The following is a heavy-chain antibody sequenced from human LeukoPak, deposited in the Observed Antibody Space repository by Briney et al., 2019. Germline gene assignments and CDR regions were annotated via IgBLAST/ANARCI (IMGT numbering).Heavy chain of an antibody. CDR3: ARASGSYYPIDY. CDR1: GFTVSSNY. Sequence: GGSLRLSCAASGFTVSSNYMSWVREAPGKGLEWVSVIYSGGSTYYADSVKGRFTISRHNSKNTLYLQMNSLRAEDTAVYYCARASGSYYPIDYRGQGTLVTVSS. J-gene: IGHJ4*02. CDR2: IYSGGST. V-gene: IGHV3-53*04. D-gene: IGHD1-26*01.